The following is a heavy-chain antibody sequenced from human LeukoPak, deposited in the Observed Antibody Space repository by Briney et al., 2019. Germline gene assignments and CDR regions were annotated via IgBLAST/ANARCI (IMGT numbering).Heavy chain of an antibody. CDR1: GYTFTGYY. CDR2: INPNSGGT. CDR3: ARDLKIVGATIWTPRSGGDY. V-gene: IGHV1-2*02. D-gene: IGHD1-26*01. Sequence: WASVKVSCKASGYTFTGYYMHWVRQAPGQGLEWMGWINPNSGGTNYAQKFQGRVTMSRDTSISTAYMELSRLRSDDTAVYYCARDLKIVGATIWTPRSGGDYWGQGTLVTVSS. J-gene: IGHJ4*02.